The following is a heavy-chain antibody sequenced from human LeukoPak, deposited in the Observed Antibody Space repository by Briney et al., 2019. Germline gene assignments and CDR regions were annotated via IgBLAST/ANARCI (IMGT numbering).Heavy chain of an antibody. D-gene: IGHD3-22*01. CDR1: GYTLTELS. V-gene: IGHV1-24*01. CDR2: FDPEDGET. J-gene: IGHJ4*02. Sequence: ASVKVSCKVSGYTLTELSMHWVRQAPGKGLEWMGGFDPEDGETIYAQKFQGRVTMTEDTSTDTAYMELSSLRSEDTAVYYCATGKTGYDSSGYYLYWGQGTLVTVSS. CDR3: ATGKTGYDSSGYYLY.